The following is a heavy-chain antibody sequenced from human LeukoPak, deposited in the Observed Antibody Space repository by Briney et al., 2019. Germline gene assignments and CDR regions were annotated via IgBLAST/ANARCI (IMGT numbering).Heavy chain of an antibody. CDR2: ICTSGST. D-gene: IGHD3-10*01. V-gene: IGHV4-61*02. J-gene: IGHJ5*02. CDR3: ARLPARGWFDP. Sequence: SQTLSLTCTVSGGSISSGSYYWSWIRQPAGKGLEWIGRICTSGSTNYNPSLKSRVTISVDTSKNQFSLKLSSVTAADTAVYYCARLPARGWFDPWGQGTLVTVSS. CDR1: GGSISSGSYY.